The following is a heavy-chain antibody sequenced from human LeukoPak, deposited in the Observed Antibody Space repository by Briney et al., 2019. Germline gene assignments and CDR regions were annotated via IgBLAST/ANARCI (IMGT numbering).Heavy chain of an antibody. D-gene: IGHD3-10*01. J-gene: IGHJ4*02. CDR2: IYSGGST. Sequence: GGSLRLSCAASGFTVSSNYMSWVREAPGKGLEWVSVIYSGGSTYYADSVKGRFTISRDNSKNTMYLQMNSLRAEDTAVYYCARGPTSSGFEYWGKGTLVTVSS. CDR1: GFTVSSNY. V-gene: IGHV3-53*01. CDR3: ARGPTSSGFEY.